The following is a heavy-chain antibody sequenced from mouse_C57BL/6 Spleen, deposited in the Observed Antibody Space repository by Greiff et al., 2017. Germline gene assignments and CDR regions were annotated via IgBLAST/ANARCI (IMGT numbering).Heavy chain of an antibody. V-gene: IGHV1-82*01. CDR2: IYPGDGDT. D-gene: IGHD2-3*01. CDR1: GYAFSSSW. CDR3: ARDGYSYWYFDV. Sequence: VQLQQSGPELVKPGASVKISCKASGYAFSSSWMNWVKQRPGKGLEWIGRIYPGDGDTNYNGKFKGKATLTADKSSSTAYMQLSSLTSEDSAVYFCARDGYSYWYFDVGGTGTTVTVSS. J-gene: IGHJ1*03.